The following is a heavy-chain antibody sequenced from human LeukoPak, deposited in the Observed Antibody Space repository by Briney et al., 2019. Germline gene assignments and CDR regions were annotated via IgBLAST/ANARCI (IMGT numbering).Heavy chain of an antibody. CDR1: GYTFTSYD. Sequence: ASVKVSCKASGYTFTSYDINWVRQATGQGLEWMGWMNPNGGNTGYAQKFQGRVTITADKSTSTAYMELSSLRSEDTAVYYCAREGALYSDYFDYWGQGTLVTVSS. J-gene: IGHJ4*02. V-gene: IGHV1-8*01. CDR2: MNPNGGNT. CDR3: AREGALYSDYFDY. D-gene: IGHD3-16*01.